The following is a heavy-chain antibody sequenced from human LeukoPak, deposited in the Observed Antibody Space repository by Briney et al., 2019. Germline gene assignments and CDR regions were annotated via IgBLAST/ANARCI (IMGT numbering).Heavy chain of an antibody. J-gene: IGHJ5*02. D-gene: IGHD1-26*01. CDR3: ARDAGYSGSYHPYNWFDP. CDR1: GGSISSGSYY. CDR2: IYTSGST. V-gene: IGHV4-61*02. Sequence: PSETLSLTCTVSGGSISSGSYYWSWIRQPAGKGLEWIGRIYTSGSTNYNPSLKSRVTISVDTSKNQFSLKLSSVTAADTAVYYCARDAGYSGSYHPYNWFDPWGQGTLVTVSS.